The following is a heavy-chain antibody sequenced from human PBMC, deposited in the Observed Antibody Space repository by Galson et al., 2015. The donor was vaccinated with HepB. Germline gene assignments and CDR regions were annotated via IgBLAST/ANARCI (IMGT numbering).Heavy chain of an antibody. CDR2: IWYDGSNK. Sequence: SLRLSCAASGFTFSSYGMHWVRQAPGKGLEWVAVIWYDGSNKYYADSVKGRFTISRDNSKNTLYLQMNSLRAEDTAVYYCARDSAAVVGATGAFDIWGQGTMVTASS. CDR3: ARDSAAVVGATGAFDI. J-gene: IGHJ3*02. D-gene: IGHD1-26*01. CDR1: GFTFSSYG. V-gene: IGHV3-33*01.